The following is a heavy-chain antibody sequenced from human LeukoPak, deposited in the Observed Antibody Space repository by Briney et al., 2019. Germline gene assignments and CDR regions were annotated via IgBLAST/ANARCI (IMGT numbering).Heavy chain of an antibody. CDR3: ARGSTLIRGFDY. CDR1: GGSIRSYY. J-gene: IGHJ4*02. CDR2: IYYSGST. V-gene: IGHV4-59*01. D-gene: IGHD3-10*01. Sequence: SETLSLTCTVSGGSIRSYYWSWIRQPPGKGLEWIGYIYYSGSTNYNPSLRSRVTISVDTSKNQLSLKLSSVTAADTAVYYCARGSTLIRGFDYWGQGTLVTVSS.